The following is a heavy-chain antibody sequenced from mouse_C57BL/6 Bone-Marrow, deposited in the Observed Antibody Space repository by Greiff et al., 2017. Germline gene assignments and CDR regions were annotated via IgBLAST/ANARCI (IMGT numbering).Heavy chain of an antibody. CDR3: ARRGTTVPHY. CDR2: IYPRSGNT. CDR1: GYTFTSYG. V-gene: IGHV1-81*01. J-gene: IGHJ2*01. D-gene: IGHD1-1*01. Sequence: QVHVKQSGAELARPGASVKLSCKASGYTFTSYGISWVKQRTGQGLEWIGEIYPRSGNTYYNEKFKGKATLTADKSSSTAYMELRSLTSEDSAVYFCARRGTTVPHYWGQGTTLTVSS.